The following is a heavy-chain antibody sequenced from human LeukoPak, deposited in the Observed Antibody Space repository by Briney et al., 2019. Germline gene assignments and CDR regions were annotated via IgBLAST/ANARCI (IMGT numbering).Heavy chain of an antibody. V-gene: IGHV3-23*01. CDR2: ISGSGGST. Sequence: GESLRLSCAASGFTFSSYAMSWVRQAPGKGLEWVSDISGSGGSTYYADSVKGRFTISRDNSKNTLYLQMNSLRAEDTALYYCAKDKGSHYDFWSGYYLLWGQGTLVTVSS. CDR3: AKDKGSHYDFWSGYYLL. CDR1: GFTFSSYA. D-gene: IGHD3-3*01. J-gene: IGHJ4*02.